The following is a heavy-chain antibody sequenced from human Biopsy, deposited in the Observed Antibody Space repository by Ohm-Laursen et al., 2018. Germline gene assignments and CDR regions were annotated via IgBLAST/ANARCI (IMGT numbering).Heavy chain of an antibody. V-gene: IGHV4-34*01. J-gene: IGHJ6*02. CDR2: INQSGST. Sequence: GTLSLTCAVYGKTFSDYYWNWIRQPPGKGLEWIGEINQSGSTKYNPSLKRRPTLSVDSSNSQFSLRLTSVTAADTAIYYCARGSDYFKLDVWGQGTTVTVSS. CDR3: ARGSDYFKLDV. CDR1: GKTFSDYY. D-gene: IGHD2/OR15-2a*01.